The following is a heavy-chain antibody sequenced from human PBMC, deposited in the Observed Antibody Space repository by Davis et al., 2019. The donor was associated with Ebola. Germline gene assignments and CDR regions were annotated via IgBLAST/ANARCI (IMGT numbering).Heavy chain of an antibody. CDR3: ARDRLTMVRGVMGV. Sequence: ASVKVSCKASGYTFTGYYMHWVRQTPGQGLEWMGWINPNSGGTNYAQKFQGRVTMTRDTSISTAYMELSRLRSDDTAVYYCARDRLTMVRGVMGVWGQGTTVTVSS. CDR2: INPNSGGT. J-gene: IGHJ6*02. D-gene: IGHD3-10*01. CDR1: GYTFTGYY. V-gene: IGHV1-2*02.